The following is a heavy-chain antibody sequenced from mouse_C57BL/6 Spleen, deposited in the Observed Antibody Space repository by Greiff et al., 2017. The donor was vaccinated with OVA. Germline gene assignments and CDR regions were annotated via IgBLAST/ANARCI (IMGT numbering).Heavy chain of an antibody. CDR3: TTAGSSYGFAY. V-gene: IGHV1-26*01. CDR1: GYTFTDYY. Sequence: VQLQQSGPELVKPGASVKISCKASGYTFTDYYMNWVKQSHGKSLEWIGDINPNNGGTSYNQKFKGKATLTVDKSSSTAYMELRSLTSEDTAVYYCTTAGSSYGFAYWGQGTLVTVSA. D-gene: IGHD1-1*01. J-gene: IGHJ3*01. CDR2: INPNNGGT.